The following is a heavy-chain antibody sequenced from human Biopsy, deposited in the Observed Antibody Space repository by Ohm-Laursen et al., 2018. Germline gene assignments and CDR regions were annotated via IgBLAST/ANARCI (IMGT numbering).Heavy chain of an antibody. CDR1: GDTFSRSA. CDR3: ARGGSGSGYYGMDV. CDR2: IIPIVGIT. Sequence: SVKASCKASGDTFSRSAFFWVRQAPGQGLVYLGRIIPIVGITNHAQTFQGRITLTADKSTFMVYMELSRLRSDDTAIYYCARGGSGSGYYGMDVWGQGATVSVSS. D-gene: IGHD3-10*01. J-gene: IGHJ6*02. V-gene: IGHV1-69*04.